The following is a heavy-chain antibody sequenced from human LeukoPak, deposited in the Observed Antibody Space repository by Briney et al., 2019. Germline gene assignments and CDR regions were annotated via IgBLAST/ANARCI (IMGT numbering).Heavy chain of an antibody. CDR2: IHTTGST. V-gene: IGHV4-4*07. D-gene: IGHD3-22*01. Sequence: SETLSLTCTVSGVSISSYYWSWIRQPAGKGLEWIGRIHTTGSTNYNPSLKSRVTISVDTSKNQFSLKLSSVTAADTAVYYCARVGDSSGYYYDYYYYMDVWGKGTTVTVSS. CDR1: GVSISSYY. J-gene: IGHJ6*03. CDR3: ARVGDSSGYYYDYYYYMDV.